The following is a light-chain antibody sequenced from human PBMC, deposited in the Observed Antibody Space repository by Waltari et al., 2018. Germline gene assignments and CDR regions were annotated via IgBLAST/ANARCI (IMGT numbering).Light chain of an antibody. CDR3: CSYAGGFVYV. J-gene: IGLJ1*01. Sequence: QSALTQPRSVSGSPGQSVAISCTGTSSDIGDYNDVSWYQQHPGKAPKLMIYDVTKRPSGVPDRFSGSKSGNTASLTISGLQAEDEADYYCCSYAGGFVYVFGTGTKVTVL. V-gene: IGLV2-11*01. CDR1: SSDIGDYND. CDR2: DVT.